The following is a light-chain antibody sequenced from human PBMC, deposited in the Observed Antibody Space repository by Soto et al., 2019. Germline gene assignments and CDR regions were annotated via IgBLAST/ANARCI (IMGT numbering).Light chain of an antibody. CDR3: QQYGTYLFS. J-gene: IGKJ3*01. Sequence: VMTQAPATLSVSPGERATLSCMAIQTINNNVEWYQLKDGQVPRLLIYGASTRATDIPARFSGSGSGTDFTLTISRLEPEDFEVYYCQQYGTYLFSFGPGTKVDIK. CDR2: GAS. CDR1: QTINNN. V-gene: IGKV3-15*01.